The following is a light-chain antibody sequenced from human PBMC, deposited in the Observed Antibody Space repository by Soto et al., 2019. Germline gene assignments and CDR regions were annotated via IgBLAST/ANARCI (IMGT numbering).Light chain of an antibody. CDR1: QSVSSNY. J-gene: IGKJ3*01. V-gene: IGKV3-20*01. Sequence: EIVLTQSPGTLSLSPGERATLSCRASQSVSSNYLAWYQQKPGQAPRLLVYGASSRATGIPDRFSGSGSGTDLTLTISRVDHEDVAVYYCQHYGRSPFTFGPGTRVDIK. CDR2: GAS. CDR3: QHYGRSPFT.